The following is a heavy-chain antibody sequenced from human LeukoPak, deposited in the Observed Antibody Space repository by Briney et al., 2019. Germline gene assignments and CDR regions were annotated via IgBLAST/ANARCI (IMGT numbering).Heavy chain of an antibody. J-gene: IGHJ5*02. D-gene: IGHD3-9*01. V-gene: IGHV1-8*01. CDR2: MNPNSGDT. Sequence: VASVKVSCKASGYTFTSYEINWVRQATGQGLEWMGWMNPNSGDTGYAQKFQGRVTMTRDTSISTAYMELSSLRSEDTAVYYCARDILTGPTNWFDPWGQGTLVTVSS. CDR1: GYTFTSYE. CDR3: ARDILTGPTNWFDP.